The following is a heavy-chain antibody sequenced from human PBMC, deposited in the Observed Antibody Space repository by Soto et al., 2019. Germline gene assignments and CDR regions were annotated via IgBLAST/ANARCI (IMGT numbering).Heavy chain of an antibody. D-gene: IGHD2-2*01. CDR3: ARGTVVVPAAGGWFDP. CDR1: GGSISSGGYS. CDR2: IYHSGST. J-gene: IGHJ5*02. V-gene: IGHV4-30-2*01. Sequence: QLQLQESGSGLVKPSQTLSLTCAVSGGSISSGGYSWSWIRQPPGKGLEGIGYIYHSGSTYYNPSLKSRVTISVDRSKNQFSLKLSSVTAADTAVYYCARGTVVVPAAGGWFDPWGQGTLVTVSS.